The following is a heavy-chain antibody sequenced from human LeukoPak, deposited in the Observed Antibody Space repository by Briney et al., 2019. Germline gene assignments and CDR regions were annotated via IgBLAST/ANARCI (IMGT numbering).Heavy chain of an antibody. CDR2: IWYDGSNK. Sequence: GGSLRLSCAASGFTFSSYGMHWVRQAPGKGLEWVAVIWYDGSNKYYADSVKGRFTISRDNSKNTLYLQMNSLRAEDTAVYYCAKDLGYYYDSLKPHYYYYYGMDVWGQGTTVTVSS. D-gene: IGHD3-22*01. J-gene: IGHJ6*02. V-gene: IGHV3-30*02. CDR3: AKDLGYYYDSLKPHYYYYYGMDV. CDR1: GFTFSSYG.